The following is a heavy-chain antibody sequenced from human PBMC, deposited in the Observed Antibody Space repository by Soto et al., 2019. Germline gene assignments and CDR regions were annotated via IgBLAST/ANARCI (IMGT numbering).Heavy chain of an antibody. CDR3: ARDHGYYHSSPPYYYYGMDV. D-gene: IGHD3-22*01. Sequence: PSETLSLTCTVSGGSISSGGYYWSWIRQHPGKGLEWIGYIYYSGSTYYNPSLKSRVTISVDTSKNQFSLKLSSVTAADTAVYYCARDHGYYHSSPPYYYYGMDVWGQGTTVTVSS. V-gene: IGHV4-31*03. CDR2: IYYSGST. J-gene: IGHJ6*02. CDR1: GGSISSGGYY.